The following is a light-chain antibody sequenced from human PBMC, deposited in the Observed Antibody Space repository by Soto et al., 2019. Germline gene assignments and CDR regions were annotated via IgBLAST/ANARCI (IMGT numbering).Light chain of an antibody. V-gene: IGKV3-15*01. CDR2: GAS. CDR3: QQYNNWPPIP. CDR1: QSVSSN. J-gene: IGKJ5*01. Sequence: IVMTQSPATLSVSPGERATLSCRASQSVSSNLAWYQQKPGQAPRLLIYGASTRATGIPARFSGSGSGTEFTLTISSLQSEDFAVYYCQQYNNWPPIPFGQGTDWRL.